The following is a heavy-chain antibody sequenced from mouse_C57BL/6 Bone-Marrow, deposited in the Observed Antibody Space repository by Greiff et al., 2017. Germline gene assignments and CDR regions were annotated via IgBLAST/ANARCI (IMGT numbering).Heavy chain of an antibody. CDR1: GYTFTDYY. J-gene: IGHJ4*01. V-gene: IGHV1-19*01. D-gene: IGHD1-1*01. Sequence: EVQLQQSGPVLVKPGASVKMSCKASGYTFTDYYMNWVKQSHGKSLEWIGVINPYNGGTSYNQKFKGKATLSVDKSSSTAYMGLNSLTSEDSAVYYCARDTVVAYYYAMDYWGQGTSVTVSS. CDR3: ARDTVVAYYYAMDY. CDR2: INPYNGGT.